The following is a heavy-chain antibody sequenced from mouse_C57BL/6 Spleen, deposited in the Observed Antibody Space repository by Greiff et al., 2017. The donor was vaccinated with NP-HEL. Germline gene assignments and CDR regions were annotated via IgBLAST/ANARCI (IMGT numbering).Heavy chain of an antibody. D-gene: IGHD1-1*01. V-gene: IGHV1-26*01. CDR2: INPNNGGT. Sequence: EVQLVESGPELVKPGASVKISCKASGYTFTDYYMNWVKQSHGKSLEWIGDINPNNGGTSYNQKFKGKATLTVDKSSSTAYMELRSLTSEDSAVYYCASGGITTVGYAMDYWGQGTSVTVSS. CDR3: ASGGITTVGYAMDY. J-gene: IGHJ4*01. CDR1: GYTFTDYY.